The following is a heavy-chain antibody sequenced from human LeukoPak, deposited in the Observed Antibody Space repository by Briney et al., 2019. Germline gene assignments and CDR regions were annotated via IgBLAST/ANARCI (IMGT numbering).Heavy chain of an antibody. CDR3: AKDRVRGVRIFWFDP. CDR1: GFTFSSYA. D-gene: IGHD3-10*01. CDR2: ISGSGGST. J-gene: IGHJ5*02. V-gene: IGHV3-23*01. Sequence: PGGSLRLSCAASGFTFSSYAMSWVRQAPGKGLEWVSAISGSGGSTYYADSVKGRFTISRDNSKNTLYLQMNSLRAEDTAVYYCAKDRVRGVRIFWFDPWGQGTLVTVSS.